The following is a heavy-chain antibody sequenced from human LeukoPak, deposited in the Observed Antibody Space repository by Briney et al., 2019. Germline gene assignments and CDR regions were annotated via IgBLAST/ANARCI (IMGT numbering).Heavy chain of an antibody. J-gene: IGHJ4*02. Sequence: ASVKVSCKASGYTFTSYDINWVRQATGQGLERMGWTNPNSGNTGYAQKFQGRIIVSRNTSISTAYMELSSLTSEDTAIYYCARIAAAGNRRLNYWGQGTLVTVAS. CDR3: ARIAAAGNRRLNY. CDR2: TNPNSGNT. CDR1: GYTFTSYD. V-gene: IGHV1-8*01. D-gene: IGHD6-13*01.